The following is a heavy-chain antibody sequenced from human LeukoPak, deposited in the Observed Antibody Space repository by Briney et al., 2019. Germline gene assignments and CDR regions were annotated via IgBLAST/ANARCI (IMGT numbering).Heavy chain of an antibody. J-gene: IGHJ4*02. CDR2: ISGGGGST. D-gene: IGHD1-26*01. V-gene: IGHV3-23*01. Sequence: GGSLRLSCAASGFTFSSYAMSWVRQAPGKGLEWVSAISGGGGSTYYADSVKGRFTISRDNSKNTLYLQMNSLRAEDTAVYYCAKVRWELLALDYWGQGTLVTVSS. CDR3: AKVRWELLALDY. CDR1: GFTFSSYA.